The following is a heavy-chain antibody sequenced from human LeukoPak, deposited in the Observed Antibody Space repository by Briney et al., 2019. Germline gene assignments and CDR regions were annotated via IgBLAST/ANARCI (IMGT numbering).Heavy chain of an antibody. D-gene: IGHD1-26*01. CDR2: INPSGGST. Sequence: ASVKVSCKASGYTFTSYYMHWVRQAPGQGLEWMGIINPSGGSTSYAQKFQGRVTMTRDMSTSTVYMELSSLRSEDTAVYYCAREGRSFTSGSAFDIWGQGTMVTVSS. CDR1: GYTFTSYY. V-gene: IGHV1-46*01. J-gene: IGHJ3*02. CDR3: AREGRSFTSGSAFDI.